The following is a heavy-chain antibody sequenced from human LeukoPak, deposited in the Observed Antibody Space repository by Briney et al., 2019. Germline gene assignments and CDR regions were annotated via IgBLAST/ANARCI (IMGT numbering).Heavy chain of an antibody. CDR3: ARLQRVSSSGWSHFDY. V-gene: IGHV4-59*08. J-gene: IGHJ4*02. Sequence: SETLSLTCTVSGGSLSSYCWSWIRQPPGKGLEWIGFIYYIGSTNSNPSLKSRVPISIDTSKNQFSLRLSSVTAADAAVYYCARLQRVSSSGWSHFDYWGQGTLVAVSS. CDR2: IYYIGST. CDR1: GGSLSSYC. D-gene: IGHD6-19*01.